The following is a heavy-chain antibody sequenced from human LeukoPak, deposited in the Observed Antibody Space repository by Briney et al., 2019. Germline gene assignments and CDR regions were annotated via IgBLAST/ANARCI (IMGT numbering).Heavy chain of an antibody. J-gene: IGHJ4*02. V-gene: IGHV1-69*01. Sequence: SVKVSCKASGGTFSSYAISWVRQAPGQRLEWMGGIIPIFGTANYAQKFQGRVTITADESTSTAYMELSSLRSEDTAVYYCARDGYYYDSSGYYFDYWGQGTLVTVSS. CDR1: GGTFSSYA. CDR2: IIPIFGTA. D-gene: IGHD3-22*01. CDR3: ARDGYYYDSSGYYFDY.